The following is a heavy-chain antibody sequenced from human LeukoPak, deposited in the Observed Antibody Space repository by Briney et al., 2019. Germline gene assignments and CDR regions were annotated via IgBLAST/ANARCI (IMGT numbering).Heavy chain of an antibody. CDR1: GGSISSYY. V-gene: IGHV4-59*01. J-gene: IGHJ4*02. Sequence: SETLSLTCTVSGGSISSYYWSWIRQPPGKGLEWIGYIYYSGSTNYNPSLKSRVTISVDTSKNQFSLKLSSVTAADTAVYYCAREAPGYYDSSGYHHFDYWGQGTLVTVSS. D-gene: IGHD3-22*01. CDR3: AREAPGYYDSSGYHHFDY. CDR2: IYYSGST.